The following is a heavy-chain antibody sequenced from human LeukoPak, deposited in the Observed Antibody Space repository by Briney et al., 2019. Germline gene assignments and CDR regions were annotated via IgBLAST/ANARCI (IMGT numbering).Heavy chain of an antibody. J-gene: IGHJ6*02. CDR3: AKAGTWIQLSSYGMDV. CDR1: GFTFISYG. D-gene: IGHD5-18*01. V-gene: IGHV3-30*18. CDR2: ISYDGSNK. Sequence: GRSLRLSCAASGFTFISYGMHWVRQAPGKGLEWVAVISYDGSNKSYADSVKGRFTISRDNTKNTLYLQMNTLRAEDTAVYSCAKAGTWIQLSSYGMDVWGQGTTVTVSS.